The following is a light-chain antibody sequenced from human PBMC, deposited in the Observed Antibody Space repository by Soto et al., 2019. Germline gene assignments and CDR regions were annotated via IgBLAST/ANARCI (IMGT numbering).Light chain of an antibody. V-gene: IGKV3-20*01. CDR2: GAS. CDR3: QQHGAT. J-gene: IGKJ1*01. Sequence: EIVLTQSPGTLSLSPGERATLSCKASQSVTNSELAWYQQRPGQAPRLLIYGASSRATGIPDRFSGGGSGTDFTLTISRLEPEDFAVYYCQQHGATFGQGTKADIK. CDR1: QSVTNSE.